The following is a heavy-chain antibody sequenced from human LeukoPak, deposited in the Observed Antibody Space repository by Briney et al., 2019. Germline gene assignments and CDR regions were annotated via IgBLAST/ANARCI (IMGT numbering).Heavy chain of an antibody. Sequence: GGSLRLSCAASGFTFSSYSMNWVRQAPGKGLEWVLSISSSSSYIYYADSVKGRFTISRDNAKNSLYLQMNSLRAEDTAVYYCARGRAAHYFDYWGQGTLVTVSS. J-gene: IGHJ4*02. D-gene: IGHD2-15*01. CDR3: ARGRAAHYFDY. CDR1: GFTFSSYS. CDR2: ISSSSSYI. V-gene: IGHV3-21*01.